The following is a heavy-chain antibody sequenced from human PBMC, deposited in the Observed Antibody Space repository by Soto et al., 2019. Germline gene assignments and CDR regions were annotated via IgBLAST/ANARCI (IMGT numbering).Heavy chain of an antibody. CDR3: ARDRFTDGSSGRHFTY. V-gene: IGHV3-30-3*01. Sequence: PGGSLRLSCAASGFTFSSYAMHWVRQAPGKGLEWVAVISYDGSNKYYADSVKGRFTISRDNSKNTLYLQMNSLRAEDTAVYYCARDRFTDGSSGRHFTYWGPGTLVTVST. D-gene: IGHD6-6*01. CDR2: ISYDGSNK. J-gene: IGHJ4*02. CDR1: GFTFSSYA.